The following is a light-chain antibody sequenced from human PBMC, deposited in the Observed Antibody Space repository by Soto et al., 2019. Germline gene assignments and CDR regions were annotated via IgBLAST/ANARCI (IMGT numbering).Light chain of an antibody. CDR2: GAS. V-gene: IGKV1-39*01. CDR1: QTITRI. J-gene: IGKJ1*01. Sequence: DIQMTQSPPSLSASLGDTVTITSRASQTITRILNWHQQKPGKPPNLQIFGASSLQSGVPSRFVGSGSGTHFTLTVTNLQPEDFATYFCQQSSTTPWTFGQGTKVEVK. CDR3: QQSSTTPWT.